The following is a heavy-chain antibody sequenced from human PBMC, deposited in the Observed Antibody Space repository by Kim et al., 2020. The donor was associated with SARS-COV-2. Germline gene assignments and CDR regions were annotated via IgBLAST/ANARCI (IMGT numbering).Heavy chain of an antibody. J-gene: IGHJ4*02. V-gene: IGHV3-23*01. Sequence: EDTVKGRFTVSKDNPKNSLYLQLHSLRAEDTAVYYCAKSLTSGWFYFEHWGQGTLVTVAS. CDR3: AKSLTSGWFYFEH. D-gene: IGHD6-19*01.